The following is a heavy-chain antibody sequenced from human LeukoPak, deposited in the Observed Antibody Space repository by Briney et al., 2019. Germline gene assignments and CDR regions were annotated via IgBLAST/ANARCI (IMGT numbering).Heavy chain of an antibody. CDR2: ITSGGHI. CDR3: ARGAEYYYDSSGYFPFDY. V-gene: IGHV3-69-1*01. Sequence: GGSLRLSCAASGFTVIDNYMNWVRQAPGKGLEWVSSITSGGHIYYPDSLKGRFTISRDNAKNSLYLQMNSLRAEDTAIYYCARGAEYYYDSSGYFPFDYWGQGTLVTVSS. J-gene: IGHJ4*02. D-gene: IGHD3-22*01. CDR1: GFTVIDNY.